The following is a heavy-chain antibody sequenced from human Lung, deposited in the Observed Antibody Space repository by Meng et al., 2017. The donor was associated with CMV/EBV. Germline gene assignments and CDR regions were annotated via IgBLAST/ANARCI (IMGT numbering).Heavy chain of an antibody. CDR2: INSGGTTT. CDR3: ARDVMGWFDP. J-gene: IGHJ5*02. CDR1: GFSFSSYW. Sequence: DVQLVEAGGCLVQPGESLRLACVASGFSFSSYWMHWVRQSPGKGLVWVARINSGGTTTTYADSVKGRFTISRDNAKNTLYLQMNSLRGEDTAVYYCARDVMGWFDPWGQGALVTVSS. D-gene: IGHD2-8*01. V-gene: IGHV3-74*01.